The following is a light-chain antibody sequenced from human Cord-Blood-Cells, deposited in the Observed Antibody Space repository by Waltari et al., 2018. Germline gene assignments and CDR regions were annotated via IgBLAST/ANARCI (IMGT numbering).Light chain of an antibody. CDR3: CSYAGSSTLV. CDR2: EVS. Sequence: QSALTQPASVSGSPGQSITLSCTGTSSDVGSYNLVSWYQQHPGTAPKLMIYEVSKRPSGVSNRFSGSKSGNTASLTISGLQAEDEADYYCCSYAGSSTLVFGGGTKLTVL. CDR1: SSDVGSYNL. J-gene: IGLJ2*01. V-gene: IGLV2-23*02.